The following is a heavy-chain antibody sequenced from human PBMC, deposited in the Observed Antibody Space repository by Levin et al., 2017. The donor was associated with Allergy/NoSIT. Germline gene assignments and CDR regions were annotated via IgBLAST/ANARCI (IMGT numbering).Heavy chain of an antibody. V-gene: IGHV3-30-3*01. D-gene: IGHD6-19*01. CDR2: ISYDGSNK. CDR1: GFTFSSYA. CDR3: ARDDPGMAGIDY. Sequence: GGSLRLSCAASGFTFSSYAMHWVRQAPGKGLEWVAVISYDGSNKYYADSVKGRFTISRDNSKNTLYLQMNSLRAEDTAVYYCARDDPGMAGIDYWGQGTLVTVSS. J-gene: IGHJ4*02.